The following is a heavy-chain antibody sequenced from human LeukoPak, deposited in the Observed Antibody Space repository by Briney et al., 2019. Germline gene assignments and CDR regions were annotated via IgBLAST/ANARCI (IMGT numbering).Heavy chain of an antibody. CDR2: VSSGSASV. CDR1: GFTLSRYS. CDR3: ASGGSYFDY. D-gene: IGHD3-10*01. V-gene: IGHV3-48*04. Sequence: PGGSLRLSCAASGFTLSRYSMSWVRQAPGKGLEWLSFVSSGSASVDYADSVKGRFTISRDNAKNSLYLQMNSLTVEDTAAYYCASGGSYFDYWGQGSLVTVSS. J-gene: IGHJ4*02.